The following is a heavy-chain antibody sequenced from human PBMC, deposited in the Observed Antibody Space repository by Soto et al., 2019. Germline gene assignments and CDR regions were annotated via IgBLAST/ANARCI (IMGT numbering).Heavy chain of an antibody. CDR3: ARGPSAGIAVAGTTLYYFDY. D-gene: IGHD6-19*01. CDR2: ISYDGSNK. Sequence: QVQLVESGGGVVQPGRYLRLSCAASGFTFSSYAMHWVRQAPGKGLEWVAVISYDGSNKYYADSVKGRFTISRDNSKNTLYLQMNSLRAEDTAVYYCARGPSAGIAVAGTTLYYFDYWGQGTLVTVSS. V-gene: IGHV3-30-3*01. J-gene: IGHJ4*02. CDR1: GFTFSSYA.